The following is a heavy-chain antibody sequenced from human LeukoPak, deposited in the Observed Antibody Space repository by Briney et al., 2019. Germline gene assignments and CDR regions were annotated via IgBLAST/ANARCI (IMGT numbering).Heavy chain of an antibody. J-gene: IGHJ4*02. Sequence: EGSLRLSCAASGFTFSSYAMSWVRQAPGKGLEWVSAISSSGDNTYYADSVKGRFTISRDNSKNTLYLQMNSLRAEDTAVYYCAKRYYYDNSGLWDSWGQGTLVRVSS. CDR3: AKRYYYDNSGLWDS. D-gene: IGHD3-22*01. CDR1: GFTFSSYA. V-gene: IGHV3-23*01. CDR2: ISSSGDNT.